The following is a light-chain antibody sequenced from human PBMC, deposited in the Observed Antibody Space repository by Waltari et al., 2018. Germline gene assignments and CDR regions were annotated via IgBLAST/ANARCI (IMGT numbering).Light chain of an antibody. CDR3: SSYAGSNNLV. Sequence: QSALTQPPSASGAPGLSVTISCTGTSSDVGDYVSSYQQHPGKAPKLMISEVTKRPSGVPDRFCGSKAGNTAALTVSGLQAEDEADYYCSSYAGSNNLVFGGGTKLTVL. CDR2: EVT. J-gene: IGLJ2*01. CDR1: SSDVGDY. V-gene: IGLV2-8*01.